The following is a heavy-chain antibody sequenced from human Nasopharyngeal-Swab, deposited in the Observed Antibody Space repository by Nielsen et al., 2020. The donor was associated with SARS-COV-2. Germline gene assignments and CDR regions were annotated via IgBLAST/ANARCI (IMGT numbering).Heavy chain of an antibody. CDR1: GFTFSSYT. J-gene: IGHJ6*03. CDR2: ISPTSDYI. V-gene: IGHV3-21*01. Sequence: ETLSLTCAASGFTFSSYTMNWVRQAPGKGLEWVSSISPTSDYIYYADSVKGRFTISRDNAKNSLYLQMDSLRAEDTAVYYCAGAPSPNSSYYFMDVWGKGTTVTVSS. CDR3: AGAPSPNSSYYFMDV. D-gene: IGHD3-10*01.